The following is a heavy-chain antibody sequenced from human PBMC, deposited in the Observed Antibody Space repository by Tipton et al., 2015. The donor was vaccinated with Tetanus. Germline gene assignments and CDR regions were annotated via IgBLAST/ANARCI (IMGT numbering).Heavy chain of an antibody. Sequence: GAEVKEPGASVKVSCKASGYNFVNFGISWVRQAPGQGLEWMGWISTYNGKTKYAQRLQGRVTMTTDRSASTAYMDLRRLRSDDTAVYYCARVQEQRIYYYGMDVWGQGTTVTVSS. D-gene: IGHD6-25*01. CDR1: GYNFVNFG. CDR2: ISTYNGKT. CDR3: ARVQEQRIYYYGMDV. V-gene: IGHV1-18*01. J-gene: IGHJ6*02.